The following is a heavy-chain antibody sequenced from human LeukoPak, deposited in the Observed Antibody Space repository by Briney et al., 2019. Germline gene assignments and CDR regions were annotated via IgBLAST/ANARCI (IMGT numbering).Heavy chain of an antibody. CDR1: GGSFRGYY. Sequence: SETPSLTCAVYGGSFRGYYSSWIRQAPGKGLEWIGEINRSGSTNNNPSLQRRVTISVDTSKNQFSRKLSSVTAAETAVYYCARFGRWWELLGFFEPDAFDIWGQGTMVTVSS. CDR2: INRSGST. J-gene: IGHJ3*02. V-gene: IGHV4-34*01. CDR3: ARFGRWWELLGFFEPDAFDI. D-gene: IGHD1-26*01.